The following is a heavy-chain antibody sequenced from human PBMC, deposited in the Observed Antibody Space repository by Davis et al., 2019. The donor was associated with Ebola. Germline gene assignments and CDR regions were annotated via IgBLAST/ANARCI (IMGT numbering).Heavy chain of an antibody. V-gene: IGHV4-34*01. J-gene: IGHJ5*02. CDR3: ARTTLTSVSDLGLGYTFFDP. CDR2: ISQGGIT. D-gene: IGHD4-17*01. Sequence: MPSETLSLTCAVYGGSFSGYFWSWIRQPPGKGLEWIGQISQGGITNYNPSLKSRVTISMDTSSNQFFLRLNSVTAADTAVYYCARTTLTSVSDLGLGYTFFDPWGQGTLVNVSS. CDR1: GGSFSGYF.